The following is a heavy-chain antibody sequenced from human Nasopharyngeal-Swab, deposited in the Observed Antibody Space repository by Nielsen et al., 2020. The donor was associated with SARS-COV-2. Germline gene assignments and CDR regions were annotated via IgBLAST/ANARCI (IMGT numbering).Heavy chain of an antibody. D-gene: IGHD2/OR15-2a*01. Sequence: GGSLRLSCAASGFALSDFYISWIRKAPGKGLEWIAYIDPSGENKYYAGSVKGRFTISRDNARNSVFLELNTLRADDSADYYCTRKISFDMWGQGTKVTVSS. J-gene: IGHJ3*02. CDR2: IDPSGENK. CDR1: GFALSDFY. CDR3: TRKISFDM. V-gene: IGHV3-11*01.